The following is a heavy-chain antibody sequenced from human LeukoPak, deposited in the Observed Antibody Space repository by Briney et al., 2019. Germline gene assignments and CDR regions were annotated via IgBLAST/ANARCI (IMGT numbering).Heavy chain of an antibody. CDR2: IWYDGSNK. D-gene: IGHD1-26*01. J-gene: IGHJ4*02. V-gene: IGHV3-30*02. CDR3: ATLYSGSYFFDY. CDR1: GFTFSSYG. Sequence: GGSLRLSCAASGFTFSSYGMHWVRQAPGKGLEWVTFIWYDGSNKYYADSVKGRFTISRDNSKNALYLQMNSLRAEDTAVYYCATLYSGSYFFDYWGQGTLVTVSS.